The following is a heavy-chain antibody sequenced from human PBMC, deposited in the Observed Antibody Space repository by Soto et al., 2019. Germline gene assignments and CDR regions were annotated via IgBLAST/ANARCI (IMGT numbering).Heavy chain of an antibody. CDR3: AKSSKYYYYGMDV. J-gene: IGHJ6*02. V-gene: IGHV3-23*01. CDR2: ISGSGGST. D-gene: IGHD4-4*01. Sequence: RRLSCAASGFTFSNYAMSRVRQAPGKGLEWVSAISGSGGSTYYADSVKGRFTISRDNSKNTLYLQMNSLRAEDTAVYYCAKSSKYYYYGMDVWGQGTPVTVSS. CDR1: GFTFSNYA.